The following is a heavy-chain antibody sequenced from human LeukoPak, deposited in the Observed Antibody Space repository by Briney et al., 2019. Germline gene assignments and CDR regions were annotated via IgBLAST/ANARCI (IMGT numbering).Heavy chain of an antibody. CDR3: AKEAVGGFDY. CDR2: IWYDGSNK. D-gene: IGHD1-26*01. Sequence: PGGSLRLSCAASGFTFSSYGMHWVRQATGKGLEWVAFIWYDGSNKYYADSVKGRFTISRDNSKNTLYLQMNSLRAEDTAVYYCAKEAVGGFDYWGQGTLVTVSS. V-gene: IGHV3-30*02. J-gene: IGHJ4*02. CDR1: GFTFSSYG.